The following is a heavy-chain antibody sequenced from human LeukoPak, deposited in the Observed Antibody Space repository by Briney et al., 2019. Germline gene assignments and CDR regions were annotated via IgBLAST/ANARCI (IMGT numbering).Heavy chain of an antibody. D-gene: IGHD6-19*01. CDR2: IKQDGGEK. CDR1: GFTFSSYW. Sequence: TGGSLRLSCAASGFTFSSYWMSWVRQAPGKGLEWVANIKQDGGEKYYVDSVKGRFTISRDNAKNSLYLQMNSLRPEDTAVYYCARDRGIAVAGTSGGIDYWGQGTLVTVSS. CDR3: ARDRGIAVAGTSGGIDY. V-gene: IGHV3-7*01. J-gene: IGHJ4*02.